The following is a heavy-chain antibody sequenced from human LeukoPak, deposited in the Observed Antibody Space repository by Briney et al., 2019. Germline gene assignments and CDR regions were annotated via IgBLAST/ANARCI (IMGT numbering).Heavy chain of an antibody. Sequence: PGGSLRLSCAASGFTFCSFDMHWVRQPTGQGLEWVSTIGTASDTYYPGSVEGRFTLSRDNAKNSLYLQMNSLTAGDTAVYYCARGPPRGKYYYMDVWGKGTTVTVSS. D-gene: IGHD1-1*01. J-gene: IGHJ6*03. CDR3: ARGPPRGKYYYMDV. CDR2: IGTASDT. V-gene: IGHV3-13*01. CDR1: GFTFCSFD.